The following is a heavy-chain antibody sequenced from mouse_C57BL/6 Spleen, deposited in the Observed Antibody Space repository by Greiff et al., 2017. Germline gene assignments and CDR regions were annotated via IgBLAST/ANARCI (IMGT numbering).Heavy chain of an antibody. J-gene: IGHJ4*01. D-gene: IGHD1-1*01. V-gene: IGHV1-54*01. CDR3: ARWGFRTTVGGDAMDY. Sequence: QVQLQQSGAELVRPGTSVKVSCKASGYAFTNYLIEWVQQRPGQGLEWIGVINPGSGGTNYNEKFKGKATLTADKSSSTAYMQISSLTSEDSAVYFSARWGFRTTVGGDAMDYWGQGTSVTVSS. CDR1: GYAFTNYL. CDR2: INPGSGGT.